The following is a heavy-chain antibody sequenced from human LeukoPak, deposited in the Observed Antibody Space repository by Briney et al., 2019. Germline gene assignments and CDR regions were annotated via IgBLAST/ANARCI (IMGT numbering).Heavy chain of an antibody. CDR2: ISGSGKTI. D-gene: IGHD2-15*01. CDR3: ASYIVVTMDV. J-gene: IGHJ6*03. Sequence: PGGSLRLSCAASGFTFNNYGMHWVRQAPGKGLEWVSYISGSGKTIYYADSVKGRFTISRDNAKNSLYLQMNSLRAEDTAVYYCASYIVVTMDVWGKGTTVTISS. V-gene: IGHV3-48*04. CDR1: GFTFNNYG.